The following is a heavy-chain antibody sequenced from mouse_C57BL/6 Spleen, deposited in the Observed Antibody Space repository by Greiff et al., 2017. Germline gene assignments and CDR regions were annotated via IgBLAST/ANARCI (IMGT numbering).Heavy chain of an antibody. V-gene: IGHV5-4*01. D-gene: IGHD2-4*01. J-gene: IGHJ2*01. CDR1: GFTFSSYA. Sequence: EVQLVESGGGLVKPGGSLKLSCAASGFTFSSYAMSWVRQTPEKRLEWVATISDGGSYTYYPDNVKGRFTISRDNAKNNLYLQMSHLKSEDTAMYYCAREGRNYDYDWGFDYWGQGTTLTVSS. CDR3: AREGRNYDYDWGFDY. CDR2: ISDGGSYT.